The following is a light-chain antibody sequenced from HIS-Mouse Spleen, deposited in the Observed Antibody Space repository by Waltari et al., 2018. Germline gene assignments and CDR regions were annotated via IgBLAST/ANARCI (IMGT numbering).Light chain of an antibody. V-gene: IGLV3-10*01. CDR1: ALPTQY. J-gene: IGLJ2*01. CDR3: YSTDSSGNHRV. CDR2: EDS. Sequence: SYELTQPPSVSVSPGQTARNPCSGDALPTQYSYVYQQESGQAPVLFIYEDSKRPSGITERFSGSSSGTMATLTISGAQVEDEADYYCYSTDSSGNHRVFGGGTKLTVL.